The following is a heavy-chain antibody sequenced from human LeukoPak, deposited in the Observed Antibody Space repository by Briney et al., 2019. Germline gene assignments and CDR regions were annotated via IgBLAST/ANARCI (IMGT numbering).Heavy chain of an antibody. CDR3: ARVGSGLNLYYFDY. J-gene: IGHJ4*02. V-gene: IGHV4-39*07. CDR2: FYSGGSA. CDR1: GDSISDSKYF. D-gene: IGHD3-3*01. Sequence: SETLSLTCTVFGDSISDSKYFWGWIRQPPGKGLEWIGNFYSGGSAYYNPSLKSRVAISEDTSGKQFSLRLGSVTAADTAVCFCARVGSGLNLYYFDYWGQGILVTVSS.